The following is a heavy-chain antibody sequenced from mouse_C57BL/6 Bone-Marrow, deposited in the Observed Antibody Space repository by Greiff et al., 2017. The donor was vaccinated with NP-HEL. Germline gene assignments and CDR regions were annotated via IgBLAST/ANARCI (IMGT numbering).Heavy chain of an antibody. D-gene: IGHD2-2*01. J-gene: IGHJ1*03. CDR2: IDPENGDT. CDR3: TTRTGFYWYFDV. Sequence: EVQVVESGAELVRPGASVKLSCTASGFNIKDDYMHWVKQRPEQGLEWIGWIDPENGDTEYASKFQGKATITADTSSNTAYLQLSSLTSEDTAVYYCTTRTGFYWYFDVWGTGTTVTVSS. V-gene: IGHV14-4*01. CDR1: GFNIKDDY.